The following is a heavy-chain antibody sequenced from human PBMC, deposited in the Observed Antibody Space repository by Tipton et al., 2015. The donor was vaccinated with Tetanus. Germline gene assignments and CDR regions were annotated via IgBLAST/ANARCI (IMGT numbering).Heavy chain of an antibody. D-gene: IGHD3-10*01. CDR2: IYYSGST. Sequence: GLVKPSETLSLTCTVSGGSISSYYWSWIRQPPGKGLEWIVNIYYSGSTNYNPSLKSRVTISVDTSKNQFSLKLSSVTAADTAVYYCAREGLLGVGDAFDIWGQGTMVTVSS. CDR1: GGSISSYY. V-gene: IGHV4-59*01. CDR3: AREGLLGVGDAFDI. J-gene: IGHJ3*02.